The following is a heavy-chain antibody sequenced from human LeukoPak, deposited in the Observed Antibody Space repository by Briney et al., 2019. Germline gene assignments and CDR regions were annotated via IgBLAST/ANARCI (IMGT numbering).Heavy chain of an antibody. CDR3: ARRGYGSGSYYFDY. Sequence: GGSLRLSCAASGFTFTTYAMSWVRQAPGRGLEWVSAISNSGGSTYYADSVKGRFTISRDNSKNTLYLQINSLRAEHTAIYYCARRGYGSGSYYFDYWGQGTLVTVSS. CDR1: GFTFTTYA. D-gene: IGHD3-10*01. V-gene: IGHV3-23*01. CDR2: ISNSGGST. J-gene: IGHJ4*02.